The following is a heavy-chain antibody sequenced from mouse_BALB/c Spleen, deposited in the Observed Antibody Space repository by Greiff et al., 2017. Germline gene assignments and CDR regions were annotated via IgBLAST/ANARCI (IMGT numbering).Heavy chain of an antibody. D-gene: IGHD1-1*01. CDR1: GYTFTSYT. Sequence: VQLQESGAELARPGASVKMSCKASGYTFTSYTMHWVKQRPGQGLEWIGYINPSSGYTNYNQKFKDKATLTADKSSSTAYMQLSSLTSEDSAVYYCAKITTVVARGFFDYWGQGTTLTVSS. CDR3: AKITTVVARGFFDY. V-gene: IGHV1-4*01. CDR2: INPSSGYT. J-gene: IGHJ2*01.